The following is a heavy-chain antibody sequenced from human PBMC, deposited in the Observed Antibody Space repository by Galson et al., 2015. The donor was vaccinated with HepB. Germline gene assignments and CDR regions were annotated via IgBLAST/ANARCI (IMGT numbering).Heavy chain of an antibody. J-gene: IGHJ6*02. CDR2: IYSGGST. V-gene: IGHV3-66*02. Sequence: SLRLSCAASGFTVSSNYMSWVRQAPGKGLEWVSVIYSGGSTYYADSVKGRFTISRDNSKNTLYLQMNSLRAEDTAVYYCARDRPGNGMDVWGQGTTVTVSS. CDR3: ARDRPGNGMDV. CDR1: GFTVSSNY.